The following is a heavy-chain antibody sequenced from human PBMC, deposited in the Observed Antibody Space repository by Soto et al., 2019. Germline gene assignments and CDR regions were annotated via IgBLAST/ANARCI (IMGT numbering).Heavy chain of an antibody. V-gene: IGHV4-59*01. Sequence: SETLSLTCIVSGGSLSGNYWSWLRQPPGKGLEWIGYIYYSGSTNYNPSLKSRVTISIDTSKNQFSLHLSSVTAADTAVYYCARLQLQRRNSHEYSIYGMDVWGQGNTVTVSS. CDR3: ARLQLQRRNSHEYSIYGMDV. CDR2: IYYSGST. D-gene: IGHD1-1*01. J-gene: IGHJ6*02. CDR1: GGSLSGNY.